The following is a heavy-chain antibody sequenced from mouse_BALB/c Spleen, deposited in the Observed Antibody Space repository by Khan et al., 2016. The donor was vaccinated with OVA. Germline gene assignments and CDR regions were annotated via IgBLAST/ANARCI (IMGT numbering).Heavy chain of an antibody. J-gene: IGHJ3*01. V-gene: IGHV1-7*01. CDR1: GYTFTKYW. CDR3: VNHGSSSAWFTD. D-gene: IGHD1-1*01. CDR2: INPSTGYT. Sequence: VQLQQSGAELAKPGASVKMSCKASGYTFTKYWMHWVKQRPGQGLEWIGYINPSTGYTEYNQKFKDKATLTADKSSSTAYMQLSSLKSEDSAVDYCVNHGSSSAWFTDWCQGTLVTVSA.